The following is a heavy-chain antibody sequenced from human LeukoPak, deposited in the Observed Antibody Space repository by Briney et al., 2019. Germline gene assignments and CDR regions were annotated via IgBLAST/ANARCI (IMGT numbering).Heavy chain of an antibody. Sequence: SETLSLTCTVSGGSISTYYWSWIRQPPGKGLEWIGYIYYSGSTNYNPSLKSRVTISVDTSKNQFSLKLSSVTAADTAVYYCARDQRYSSGHDYWGQGTLVTVSS. J-gene: IGHJ4*02. CDR3: ARDQRYSSGHDY. CDR2: IYYSGST. V-gene: IGHV4-59*01. D-gene: IGHD6-19*01. CDR1: GGSISTYY.